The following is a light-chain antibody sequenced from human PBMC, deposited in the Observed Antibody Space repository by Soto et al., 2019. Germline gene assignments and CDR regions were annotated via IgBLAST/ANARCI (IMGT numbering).Light chain of an antibody. J-gene: IGLJ2*01. CDR2: GNS. Sequence: QSVLTQPPSVSGAPGQRVTISCTGSSSNIGAGYDVHWYQQLPGTAPKLPIYGNSNRHLGVPDRVSGSTSGTSTSLAITWLQDEDEADYYCQSYDSSLSVVFGGGTKLTVL. CDR3: QSYDSSLSVV. CDR1: SSNIGAGYD. V-gene: IGLV1-40*01.